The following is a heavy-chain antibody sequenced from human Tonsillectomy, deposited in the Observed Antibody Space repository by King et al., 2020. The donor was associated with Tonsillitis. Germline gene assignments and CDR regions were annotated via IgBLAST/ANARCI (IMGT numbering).Heavy chain of an antibody. J-gene: IGHJ4*02. V-gene: IGHV2-5*02. CDR1: GFSLNTHAVG. CDR3: AHERLLDAEGGFDY. CDR2: SYLGDAK. D-gene: IGHD2-15*01. Sequence: ITFKESGPTLVKPKQTLTLTCTFSGFSLNTHAVGVCWIRYPPGKALEWLAHSYLGDAKRYIPSLKSRLTLTKDTSKSQVGLIMTNMDPVDTATYYCAHERLLDAEGGFDYWGQGTLVTVSS.